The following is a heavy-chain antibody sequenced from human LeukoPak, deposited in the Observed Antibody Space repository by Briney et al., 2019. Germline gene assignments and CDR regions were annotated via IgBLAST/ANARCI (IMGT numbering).Heavy chain of an antibody. CDR1: GFTFSSYA. CDR3: ARALLSPGYSRSSPYGMDV. Sequence: GGSLRLSCAASGFTFSSYAMHWVRQAPGKGLEWVAVISYDGSNKYYADSVKGRFTISRDNSKNTLYLQMNSLRAEDTAVYYCARALLSPGYSRSSPYGMDVWGQGTTVTVSS. J-gene: IGHJ6*02. D-gene: IGHD6-13*01. V-gene: IGHV3-30-3*01. CDR2: ISYDGSNK.